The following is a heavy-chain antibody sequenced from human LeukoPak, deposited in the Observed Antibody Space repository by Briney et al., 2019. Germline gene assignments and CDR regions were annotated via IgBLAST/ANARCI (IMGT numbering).Heavy chain of an antibody. CDR1: GFTFTSYS. Sequence: GGSLRLSCAASGFTFTSYSMNWVRQAPGKGLEWVSYISSSSSTIYYADSVKGRFTISRDNAKNSLYLQMNSLRDEDTAVYYCARVDDYGGKRGNYAFDIWGQGTMVTVSS. D-gene: IGHD4-23*01. CDR2: ISSSSSTI. V-gene: IGHV3-48*02. CDR3: ARVDDYGGKRGNYAFDI. J-gene: IGHJ3*02.